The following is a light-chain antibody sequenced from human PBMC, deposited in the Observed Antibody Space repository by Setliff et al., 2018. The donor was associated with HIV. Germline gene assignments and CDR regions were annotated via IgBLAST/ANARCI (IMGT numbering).Light chain of an antibody. CDR2: EIN. CDR1: SSGVGSYDL. CDR3: CSYAGGPTIHV. V-gene: IGLV2-23*02. J-gene: IGLJ1*01. Sequence: QSALTQPASVSGSPGQSITISCTGTSSGVGSYDLVSCHQQHPGKAPKLMIYEINKRPSGISNRFSGAKSGNTASLTLSGLPPEDEADYYCCSYAGGPTIHVFGSGTKVIVL.